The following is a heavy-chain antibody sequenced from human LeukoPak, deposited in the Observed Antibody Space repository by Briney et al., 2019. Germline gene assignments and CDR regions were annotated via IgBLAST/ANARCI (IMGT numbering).Heavy chain of an antibody. D-gene: IGHD1-7*01. V-gene: IGHV3-33*01. CDR3: ARELPPVVNYRFDH. CDR1: GFTFSNYG. CDR2: IWYDGSNK. J-gene: IGHJ5*02. Sequence: GGSLRLSCAASGFTFSNYGMHWVRQAPGKGLEWVAVIWYDGSNKYCADSVKGRFTISRDNSKNTLYLQINSLRAEDTAMYYCARELPPVVNYRFDHWGLGTLVTVSS.